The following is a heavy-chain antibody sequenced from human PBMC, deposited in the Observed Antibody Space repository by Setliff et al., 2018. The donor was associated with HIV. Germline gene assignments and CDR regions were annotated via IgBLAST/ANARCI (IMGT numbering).Heavy chain of an antibody. J-gene: IGHJ3*02. D-gene: IGHD6-19*01. Sequence: GESLKISCAASGFSFSSYGMNWVRQAPGKGLEWVSYISSTSSNIYYVDSVEGRFTISRDNADNSLYLQMNSLRAEDTAVYYCARYALAVPGYHNAFDIWGQGTMVTVPS. CDR3: ARYALAVPGYHNAFDI. CDR1: GFSFSSYG. V-gene: IGHV3-48*01. CDR2: ISSTSSNI.